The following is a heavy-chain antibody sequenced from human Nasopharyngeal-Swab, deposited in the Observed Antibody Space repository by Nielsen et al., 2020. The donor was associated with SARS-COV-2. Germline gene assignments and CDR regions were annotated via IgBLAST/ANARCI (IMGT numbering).Heavy chain of an antibody. Sequence: GGSLRLSCAASGFTFSSYWMHWVRQAPGKGLEWVAVISYDGINKYDADSVKGRFTISRDNSKDTLYLQMNSLRPEDTAVYYCAKEGPGMFGVVGLDVWGQGTTVTVSS. D-gene: IGHD3-3*01. CDR1: GFTFSSYW. CDR3: AKEGPGMFGVVGLDV. V-gene: IGHV3-30*18. J-gene: IGHJ6*02. CDR2: ISYDGINK.